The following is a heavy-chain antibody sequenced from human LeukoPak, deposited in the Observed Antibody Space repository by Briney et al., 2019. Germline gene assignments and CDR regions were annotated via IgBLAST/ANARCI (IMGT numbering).Heavy chain of an antibody. CDR2: IYTSGST. Sequence: SETLSLTCTVSGGSISSYYWSWIRQPAGKGLEWIGRIYTSGSTNYNPSLKSRVTMSVDTSKNQFSLKLGSVTAADTAVYHCARDDSYLWFDPWGQGTLVTVSS. D-gene: IGHD2-2*01. CDR1: GGSISSYY. CDR3: ARDDSYLWFDP. V-gene: IGHV4-4*07. J-gene: IGHJ5*02.